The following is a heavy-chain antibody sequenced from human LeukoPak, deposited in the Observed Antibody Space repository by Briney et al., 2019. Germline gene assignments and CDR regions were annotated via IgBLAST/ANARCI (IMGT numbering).Heavy chain of an antibody. V-gene: IGHV3-30*02. Sequence: PGGSLRLSCAASGFTFSNFGMHWVRQAPGKGLEWVAVIRYDGSNKYYADSVKGRFTVSRDNSKNTLYLQMNSLRAEDTAVYYCAIDLIHRGNGDAFDIWGQGTMVTVSS. D-gene: IGHD1-1*01. CDR3: AIDLIHRGNGDAFDI. J-gene: IGHJ3*02. CDR2: IRYDGSNK. CDR1: GFTFSNFG.